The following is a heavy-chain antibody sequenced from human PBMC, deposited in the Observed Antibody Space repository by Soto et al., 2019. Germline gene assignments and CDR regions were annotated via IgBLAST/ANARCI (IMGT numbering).Heavy chain of an antibody. J-gene: IGHJ6*02. CDR1: GGSISSGGYY. Sequence: SETLSLSCTVSGGSISSGGYYWSWIRQHPEKSLEWIGYINYSGSTYYNPSLKSRVTISVDTSKYQFSLKLSSVTAADTAVYYCARKRLRYFDWFPPYGMAVWGQGTTVTVSS. D-gene: IGHD3-9*01. CDR2: INYSGST. CDR3: ARKRLRYFDWFPPYGMAV. V-gene: IGHV4-31*03.